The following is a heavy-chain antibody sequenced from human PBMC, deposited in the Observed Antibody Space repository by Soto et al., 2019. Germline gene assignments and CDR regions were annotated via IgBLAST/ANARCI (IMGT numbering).Heavy chain of an antibody. D-gene: IGHD3-10*01. CDR3: ARDQGGEFLKGSGMDV. Sequence: QVQLQESGPGLVKPSETLSLTCTVSGDSISRYYWSWIRLSPGKGLEWIGYMYYSGETKYNPSVKIRVTISVDRTKNQISLKLSSVTAADTAVYYCARDQGGEFLKGSGMDVWGQGTTVTVSS. V-gene: IGHV4-59*01. J-gene: IGHJ6*02. CDR2: MYYSGET. CDR1: GDSISRYY.